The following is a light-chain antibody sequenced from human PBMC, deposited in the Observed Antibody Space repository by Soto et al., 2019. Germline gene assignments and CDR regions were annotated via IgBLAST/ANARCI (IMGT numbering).Light chain of an antibody. CDR1: QDIKNY. CDR3: QHYDSVPCT. J-gene: IGKJ2*02. V-gene: IGKV1-33*01. CDR2: EAS. Sequence: DIQLTQSPSSVSASVGDRVTITCQASQDIKNYLIWYQQKPGKAPNLLIYEASTLGTGVSSRFSGSGSGTDFSFTITNLQPEDIATYFCQHYDSVPCTFGQGTRLEIK.